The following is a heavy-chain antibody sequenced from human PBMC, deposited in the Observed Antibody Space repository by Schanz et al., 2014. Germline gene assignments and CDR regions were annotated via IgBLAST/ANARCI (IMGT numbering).Heavy chain of an antibody. V-gene: IGHV4-34*01. CDR2: INHGGST. CDR3: ARAARRTRVVPLYFDY. CDR1: GGSFSGYY. Sequence: QVQLQQWGAGLLKPSETLSLTCGVFGGSFSGYYWSWIRQPPGKGLEWIAEINHGGSTNYNPSLKSRVTIAVDTSKNHFSLKLRSVTAADTAVYYCARAARRTRVVPLYFDYWGQGTLVTVSS. D-gene: IGHD2-2*01. J-gene: IGHJ4*02.